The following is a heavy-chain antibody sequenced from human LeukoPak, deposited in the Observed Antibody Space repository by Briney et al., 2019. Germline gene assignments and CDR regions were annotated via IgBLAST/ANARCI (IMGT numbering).Heavy chain of an antibody. D-gene: IGHD3-10*01. CDR2: INPSGGST. CDR3: ARGTITMVRGVPFGY. Sequence: ASVKVSCKASGYTFTSYYMHWVRQAPGQGLEWMGIINPSGGSTSYAQQFQGRVTIPRDTSTSTVYMELSSLRSEDTAVYYCARGTITMVRGVPFGYWGQGTLVTVSS. J-gene: IGHJ4*02. V-gene: IGHV1-46*01. CDR1: GYTFTSYY.